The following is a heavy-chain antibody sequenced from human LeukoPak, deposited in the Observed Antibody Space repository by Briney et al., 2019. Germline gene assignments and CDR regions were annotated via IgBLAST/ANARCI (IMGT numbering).Heavy chain of an antibody. CDR2: ISSSSTYI. V-gene: IGHV3-21*01. Sequence: PGGSLRLSCAASGFTFSIYSMNWVRQAPGKRLQWVSSISSSSTYIYYADSVKGRFTISRDNAKSSLYLQMDSLRADDTAVYYCARDVPRTGADYWGQGTLVTVSS. J-gene: IGHJ4*02. CDR1: GFTFSIYS. D-gene: IGHD7-27*01. CDR3: ARDVPRTGADY.